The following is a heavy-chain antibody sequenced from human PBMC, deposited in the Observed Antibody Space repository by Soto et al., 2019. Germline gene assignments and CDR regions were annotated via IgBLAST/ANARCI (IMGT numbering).Heavy chain of an antibody. CDR2: ISINSNYR. CDR3: VRGGGGGQFDY. V-gene: IGHV3-11*06. J-gene: IGHJ4*02. CDR1: GFSLSDFY. D-gene: IGHD2-15*01. Sequence: LRLSCAASGFSLSDFYMSWIRQAPGKGLEWVSYISINSNYREYADSVKGRHTISRDNAKNSLFLQMNSLRGEDTAVYYCVRGGGGGQFDYWGQGTLVTVSS.